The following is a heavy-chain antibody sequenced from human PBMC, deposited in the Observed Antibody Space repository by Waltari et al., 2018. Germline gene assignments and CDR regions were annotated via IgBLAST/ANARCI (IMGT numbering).Heavy chain of an antibody. CDR3: ALYMVRGVMMPEGFQH. Sequence: QVQLQESGPGLVKPSETLSLTCTVSGYSISSGYYWGWIRQPPGKGLEWIGSIYHSGSTYYNPSLKSRVTISVDTSKNQFSLKLSSVTAADTAVYYCALYMVRGVMMPEGFQHWGQGTLVTVSS. CDR1: GYSISSGYY. D-gene: IGHD3-10*01. CDR2: IYHSGST. J-gene: IGHJ1*01. V-gene: IGHV4-38-2*02.